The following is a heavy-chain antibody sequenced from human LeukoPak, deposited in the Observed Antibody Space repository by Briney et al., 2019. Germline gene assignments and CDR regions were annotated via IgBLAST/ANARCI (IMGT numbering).Heavy chain of an antibody. Sequence: ASVKVSCKASGYTFTGYYMHWVRQAPGQGLEWMGWINPNSGGTNYAQKFQGRVTMTRDTSISTAYMELSRLRSDDTAVYYCARDTAITYYYDSSGYRVHYYYMDVWGKGTTVTISS. D-gene: IGHD3-22*01. J-gene: IGHJ6*03. V-gene: IGHV1-2*02. CDR2: INPNSGGT. CDR1: GYTFTGYY. CDR3: ARDTAITYYYDSSGYRVHYYYMDV.